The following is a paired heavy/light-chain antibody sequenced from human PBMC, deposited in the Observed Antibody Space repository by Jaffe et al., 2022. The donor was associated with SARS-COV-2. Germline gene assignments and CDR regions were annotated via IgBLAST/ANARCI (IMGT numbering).Heavy chain of an antibody. CDR2: ISDSGGST. J-gene: IGHJ4*02. Sequence: EVQLLESGGDLVQSGGSLRLSCAASGFTFSNYAMSWVRQAPGKGLEWVSGISDSGGSTYYADSVKGRFTISRDNSKNTLHLQMSSLRAEDTAVYYCAKEGRSSYGRTDYWGQGTLVTVSS. CDR3: AKEGRSSYGRTDY. D-gene: IGHD5-18*01. CDR1: GFTFSNYA. V-gene: IGHV3-23*01.
Light chain of an antibody. CDR1: QGISNY. Sequence: DIQMTQSPSSLSASVGDRVTITCRASQGISNYLAWFQQKPGKAPKSLIYAASTLHSGVSSKFSGSGSGTDFTLTISSLHPEDFATYYCQQYISYPHTFGQGTKLEIK. V-gene: IGKV1-16*02. CDR2: AAS. J-gene: IGKJ2*01. CDR3: QQYISYPHT.